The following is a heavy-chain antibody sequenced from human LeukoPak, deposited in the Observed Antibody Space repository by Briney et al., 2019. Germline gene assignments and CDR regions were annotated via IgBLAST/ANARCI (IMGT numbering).Heavy chain of an antibody. CDR2: IYYRGST. D-gene: IGHD6-13*01. J-gene: IGHJ4*02. CDR1: GGSISSYY. Sequence: PSETLSLTCTLSGGSISSYYWSWFRQSPGKGLERIGYIYYRGSTDYSPSLKSRVTISLDTSKNQLSLKLRSVTAADTAVYYCARVTGYRLEDYFDYWGQGTLVTVSS. V-gene: IGHV4-59*01. CDR3: ARVTGYRLEDYFDY.